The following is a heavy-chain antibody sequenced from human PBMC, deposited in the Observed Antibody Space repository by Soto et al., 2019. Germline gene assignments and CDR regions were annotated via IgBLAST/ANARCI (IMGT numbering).Heavy chain of an antibody. CDR2: IYHSGST. V-gene: IGHV4-30-2*01. Sequence: SETLSLTCAVSGGSISSGGYSWSWVRQPPGKGLEWIGYIYHSGSTYYNPSLKSRVTISVDRSKNQFSLKLSSVTAADTAVYYCAREKGYSGSGSYYERGWFDPWGQGTLVTVSS. J-gene: IGHJ5*02. CDR1: GGSISSGGYS. D-gene: IGHD3-10*01. CDR3: AREKGYSGSGSYYERGWFDP.